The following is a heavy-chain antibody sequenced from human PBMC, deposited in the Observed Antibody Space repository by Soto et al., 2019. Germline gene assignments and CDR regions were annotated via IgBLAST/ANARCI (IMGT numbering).Heavy chain of an antibody. V-gene: IGHV3-33*01. CDR1: GLTFSSYG. CDR3: ARDQADTAMVYYYYGMDV. CDR2: IWYDGSNK. J-gene: IGHJ6*02. D-gene: IGHD5-18*01. Sequence: GGSLRLSCAASGLTFSSYGMHWVRQAPGKGLEWVAVIWYDGSNKYYADSLKGRFTISRDNSKNTLYLQMNSLRAEDTAVYYCARDQADTAMVYYYYGMDVWGQGTTVTVSS.